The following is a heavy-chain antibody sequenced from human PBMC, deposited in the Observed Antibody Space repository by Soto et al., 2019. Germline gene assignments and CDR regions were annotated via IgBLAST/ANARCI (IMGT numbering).Heavy chain of an antibody. CDR2: IWYDGSNK. J-gene: IGHJ3*02. Sequence: GGSLRLSCAASGFTFSSCGMHWVRQAPGKGLEWVAVIWYDGSNKYYADSVKGRFTISRDNSKNTLYLQMNSLRAEDTAVYYFARPSTTVVTPAAFDIWGQGTMVTVSS. CDR1: GFTFSSCG. V-gene: IGHV3-33*01. CDR3: ARPSTTVVTPAAFDI. D-gene: IGHD4-17*01.